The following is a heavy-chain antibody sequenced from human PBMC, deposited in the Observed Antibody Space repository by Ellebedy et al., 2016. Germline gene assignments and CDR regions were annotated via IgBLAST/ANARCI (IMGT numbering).Heavy chain of an antibody. J-gene: IGHJ4*02. Sequence: ASVKVSXXTSGFTFTNVDINWVRQAPGQGLEWMGWMSANSGHTGFAQKFQGRLTMTRNTSLNIAYMELSSLTSSDTAVYFCARGSAPHDFWGQGTLVTVSS. CDR2: MSANSGHT. CDR1: GFTFTNVD. V-gene: IGHV1-8*01. CDR3: ARGSAPHDF.